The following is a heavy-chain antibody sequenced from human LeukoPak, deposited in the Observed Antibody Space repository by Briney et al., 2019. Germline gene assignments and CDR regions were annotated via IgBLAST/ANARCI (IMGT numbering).Heavy chain of an antibody. V-gene: IGHV4-34*01. D-gene: IGHD2-15*01. J-gene: IGHJ4*02. Sequence: PSETLSLTCAVYGGSFSGYYWSWIRQPPGKGLEWIGEINHSGSTNYNPSLKSRVFISVDTSKNQFSLKLYSVTAADTAVYYCARQDSTSALWGQGTLVTVSS. CDR1: GGSFSGYY. CDR3: ARQDSTSAL. CDR2: INHSGST.